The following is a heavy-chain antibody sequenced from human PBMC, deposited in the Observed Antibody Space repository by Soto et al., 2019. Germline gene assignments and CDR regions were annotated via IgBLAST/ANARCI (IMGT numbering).Heavy chain of an antibody. D-gene: IGHD1-1*01. CDR3: AKQESEWNDHFDY. Sequence: QVQLVESGGGVVQPGRSLRLSCAASGFSFSSYGMHWVLQAPGKGLEWVAMISYDGTDEYYADSVKGRFTISRENSKNEVYLKMNSLRAEDTAVFYCAKQESEWNDHFDYWGQGTLVTVSS. V-gene: IGHV3-30*18. J-gene: IGHJ4*02. CDR2: ISYDGTDE. CDR1: GFSFSSYG.